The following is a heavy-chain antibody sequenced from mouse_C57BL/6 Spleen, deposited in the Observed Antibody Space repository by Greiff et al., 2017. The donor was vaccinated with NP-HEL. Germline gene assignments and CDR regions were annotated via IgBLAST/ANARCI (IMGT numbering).Heavy chain of an antibody. CDR1: GYTFTDYY. CDR2: INPNNGGT. D-gene: IGHD2-3*01. CDR3: ARSVYDTSWFAY. Sequence: VQLQQSGPELVKPGASVKISCKASGYTFTDYYMNWVKQSHGKSLEWIGDINPNNGGTSYNQKFKGKATLTVDKSSSTAYMELRSLTSEDSAVYYCARSVYDTSWFAYWGQGTLVTVSA. J-gene: IGHJ3*01. V-gene: IGHV1-26*01.